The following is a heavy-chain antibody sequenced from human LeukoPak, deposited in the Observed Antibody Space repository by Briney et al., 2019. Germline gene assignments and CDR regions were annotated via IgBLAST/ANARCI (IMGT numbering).Heavy chain of an antibody. J-gene: IGHJ4*02. CDR1: GYTFTNNA. V-gene: IGHV1-3*01. CDR3: ARVWGSSGYSLDY. CDR2: INAGNGNT. Sequence: ASVKVSCKTSGYTFTNNAVHWVRQAPGQRLEWMGWINAGNGNTKYSQKFQGRVTITRDTSASTAYMELSSLRSEDTAVYYCARVWGSSGYSLDYWGQGTLVTVSS. D-gene: IGHD3-22*01.